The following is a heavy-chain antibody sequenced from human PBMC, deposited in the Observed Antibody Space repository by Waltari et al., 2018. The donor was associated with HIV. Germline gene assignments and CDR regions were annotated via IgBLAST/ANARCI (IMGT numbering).Heavy chain of an antibody. J-gene: IGHJ4*02. CDR2: ISYDGRNK. CDR1: GFTFSRSA. D-gene: IGHD4-17*01. CDR3: ARPMNYGDYPYYFDY. Sequence: QVQLVESGGGVVQPGRSLSLSCAACGFTFSRSAMLWVRQAQGKGLEWVAVISYDGRNKYYADSVKGRFTISRDNSKNTLYLQMNSLRAEDTAVYYCARPMNYGDYPYYFDYWGQGTLVTVSS. V-gene: IGHV3-30*01.